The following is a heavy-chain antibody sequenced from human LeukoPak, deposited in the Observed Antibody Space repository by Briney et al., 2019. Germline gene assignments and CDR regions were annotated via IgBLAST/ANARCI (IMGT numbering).Heavy chain of an antibody. Sequence: GRSLRLSCAASGFTFSSYGMHWVRQAPGKGLEWVAVISYDGSNKYYADSVKGRFTISRDNSKNTLYLQMNSLRAEDTAVYYCAKQEYYGSVSYFDYWGQGTLVTVSS. CDR1: GFTFSSYG. D-gene: IGHD3-10*01. J-gene: IGHJ4*02. CDR3: AKQEYYGSVSYFDY. CDR2: ISYDGSNK. V-gene: IGHV3-30*18.